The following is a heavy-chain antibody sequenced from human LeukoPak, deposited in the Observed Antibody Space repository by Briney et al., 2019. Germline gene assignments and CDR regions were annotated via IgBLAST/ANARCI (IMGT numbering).Heavy chain of an antibody. CDR1: GGTFSSYA. CDR2: IIPIFGTA. CDR3: ARAEYYYGSGSYPRHNWFDP. D-gene: IGHD3-10*01. J-gene: IGHJ5*02. V-gene: IGHV1-69*13. Sequence: AASVKVSCKASGGTFSSYAISWVRQAPGQGLEWMGGIIPIFGTANYAQKFQGRVTITADESTSTAYMELSSLRSEDTAVYYCARAEYYYGSGSYPRHNWFDPWGQGTLVTVSS.